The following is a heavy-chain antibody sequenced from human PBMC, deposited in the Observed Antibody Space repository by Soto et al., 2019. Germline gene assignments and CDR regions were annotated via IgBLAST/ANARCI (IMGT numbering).Heavy chain of an antibody. CDR2: IISIFGTP. V-gene: IGHV1-69*06. CDR1: GDTFSAYA. CDR3: ASDIAGYCTTTTCYVGVGTAFDY. Sequence: ASVKVSCKASGDTFSAYAFTWVRQAPGQGLEWMGAIISIFGTPTYAQKFQGRVTITADKSTTSAYMELSSLRSEDTAVYYCASDIAGYCTTTTCYVGVGTAFDYWGQGTPVTVSS. J-gene: IGHJ4*02. D-gene: IGHD2-2*01.